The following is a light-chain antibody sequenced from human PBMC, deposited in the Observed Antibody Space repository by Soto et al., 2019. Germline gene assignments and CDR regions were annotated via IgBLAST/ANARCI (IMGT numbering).Light chain of an antibody. CDR1: QSISAW. J-gene: IGKJ5*01. CDR2: KAS. V-gene: IGKV1-5*03. CDR3: QQYNSYSSIT. Sequence: DVPMTQSPSTLSASVGDRVTITCRASQSISAWLAWYQQKPGKAPNLLIYKASTLESGVPSRFSGSGSGTEFTLTISSLQTDDFATYYCQQYNSYSSITFGQGTRLEIK.